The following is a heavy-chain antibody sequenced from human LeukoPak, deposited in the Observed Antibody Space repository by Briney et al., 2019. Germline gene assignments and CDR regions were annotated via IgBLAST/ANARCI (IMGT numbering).Heavy chain of an antibody. CDR3: ARFYSNYVTNWFDP. Sequence: SETLSLTCTVSGGSIGSYYWSWIRQPPGKGLEWIGYIYYSGSTNYNPSLKSRVTISVDTSKNQFSLKLSSVTAADTAVYYCARFYSNYVTNWFDPWGQGTLVTVSS. V-gene: IGHV4-59*08. CDR1: GGSIGSYY. CDR2: IYYSGST. D-gene: IGHD4-11*01. J-gene: IGHJ5*02.